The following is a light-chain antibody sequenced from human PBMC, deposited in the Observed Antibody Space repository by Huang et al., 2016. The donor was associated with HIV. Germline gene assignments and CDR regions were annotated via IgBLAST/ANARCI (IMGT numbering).Light chain of an antibody. CDR3: QQYKNWPPLT. V-gene: IGKV3-15*01. CDR2: GAS. J-gene: IGKJ4*01. CDR1: QNVGSS. Sequence: EVVMTQSPATLSASPGERATLSCRASQNVGSSLAWYQQRPGQAPRLLIFGASTRATGVPPRFSGSGSGTQFTLIISSLQSEDFAIHYCQQYKNWPPLTFGGGTKVEIK.